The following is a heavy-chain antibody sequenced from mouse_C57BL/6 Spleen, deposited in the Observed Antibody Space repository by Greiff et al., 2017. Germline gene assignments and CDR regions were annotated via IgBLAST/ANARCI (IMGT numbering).Heavy chain of an antibody. Sequence: QVQLQQSGPELVKPGASVKISCKASGYAFSSSWMNWVKQRPGKGLEWIGRIYTGDGDTNYNGKFKGKATLTAAKSSSTAYMQLSSLTSEDSAVYFCARQSNYVEVLWYFDVWGTVATVTVSS. V-gene: IGHV1-82*01. D-gene: IGHD2-5*01. CDR1: GYAFSSSW. CDR2: IYTGDGDT. J-gene: IGHJ1*03. CDR3: ARQSNYVEVLWYFDV.